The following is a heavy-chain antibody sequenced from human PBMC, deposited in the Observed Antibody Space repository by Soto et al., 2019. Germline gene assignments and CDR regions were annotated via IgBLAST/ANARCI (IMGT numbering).Heavy chain of an antibody. V-gene: IGHV3-23*01. D-gene: IGHD3-9*01. J-gene: IGHJ4*02. CDR1: GFTPTTTP. Sequence: EVQLLESGGGLVLPGGSLRLSCAGSGFTPTTTPLSWVRPPPGKGLEWVTTISGTASRTYYVDSVKGRFFISRDNSKNTVTLQMNNLTIDDTAVYYCATSFRYFDNWGQGTRVTVSS. CDR3: ATSFRYFDN. CDR2: ISGTASRT.